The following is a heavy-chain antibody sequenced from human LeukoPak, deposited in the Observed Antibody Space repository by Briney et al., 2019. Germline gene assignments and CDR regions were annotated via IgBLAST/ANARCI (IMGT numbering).Heavy chain of an antibody. CDR2: IKSKTDGGTT. J-gene: IGHJ4*02. Sequence: GGSLRLSCAASGFTFSSYAMSWVRQAPGKGLEWVGRIKSKTDGGTTDYAAPVKGRFTISRDDSKNTLYLQMNSLKTEDTAVYYCTTDLYSSSWTGDYWGQGTLVTVSS. D-gene: IGHD6-13*01. V-gene: IGHV3-15*01. CDR3: TTDLYSSSWTGDY. CDR1: GFTFSSYA.